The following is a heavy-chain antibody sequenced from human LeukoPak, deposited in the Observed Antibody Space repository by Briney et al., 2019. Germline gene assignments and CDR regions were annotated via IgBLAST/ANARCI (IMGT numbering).Heavy chain of an antibody. V-gene: IGHV4-39*01. D-gene: IGHD5-18*01. CDR3: ATSRGYSYGWFDY. CDR1: GGSISSSSYY. CDR2: IYYSGST. J-gene: IGHJ4*02. Sequence: KPSETLSLTCTVSGGSISSSSYYWGWIRQPPGKGLEWIGSIYYSGSTYYNPSLKGRVTISVDTSKNQFSLKLSSVTAADTAVYYCATSRGYSYGWFDYWGQGTLVTVSS.